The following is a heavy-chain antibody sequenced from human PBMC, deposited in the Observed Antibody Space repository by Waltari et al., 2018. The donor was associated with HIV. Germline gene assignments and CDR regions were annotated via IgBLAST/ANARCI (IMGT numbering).Heavy chain of an antibody. Sequence: EVQLVESGGGLVRPGGSLRLSCAAPGFTFSSYSMNWVRQAPGKGLEWVSYISSSSSTIYYADSVKGRFTISRDNAKNSLYLQMNSLRAEDTAVYYCANMGGYYYDSSGYYYDFDYWGQGTLVTVSS. V-gene: IGHV3-48*01. CDR3: ANMGGYYYDSSGYYYDFDY. CDR2: ISSSSSTI. J-gene: IGHJ4*02. CDR1: GFTFSSYS. D-gene: IGHD3-22*01.